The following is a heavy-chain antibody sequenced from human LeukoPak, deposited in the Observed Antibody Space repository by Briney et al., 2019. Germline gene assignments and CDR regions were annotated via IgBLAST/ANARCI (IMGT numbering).Heavy chain of an antibody. Sequence: GRSLRLSCAASGFTFDDYAMHWVRQAPGKGLEWVSGISWNGGSIGYADSVKGRFTISRDNAKNSLYLQMNSLRAEDTALYYCAKFGYYGSGSYSPDYGMDVWGQGTTVTVSS. V-gene: IGHV3-9*01. CDR3: AKFGYYGSGSYSPDYGMDV. D-gene: IGHD3-10*01. CDR1: GFTFDDYA. J-gene: IGHJ6*02. CDR2: ISWNGGSI.